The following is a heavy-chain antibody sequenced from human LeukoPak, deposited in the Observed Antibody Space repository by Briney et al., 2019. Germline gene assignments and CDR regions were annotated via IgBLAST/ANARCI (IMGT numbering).Heavy chain of an antibody. D-gene: IGHD3-16*02. J-gene: IGHJ4*02. V-gene: IGHV1-18*01. CDR1: GYTFTSYG. CDR3: AGTPGGDYVWGSYRYTLPSPPFDY. Sequence: ASVKVSCKASGYTFTSYGISWVRQAPGQGLEWMGWISAYNGNTNYAQKLQGRVTMTTDTSTSTAYMELRSLRSDDTAVYYCAGTPGGDYVWGSYRYTLPSPPFDYWGQGTLVTVSS. CDR2: ISAYNGNT.